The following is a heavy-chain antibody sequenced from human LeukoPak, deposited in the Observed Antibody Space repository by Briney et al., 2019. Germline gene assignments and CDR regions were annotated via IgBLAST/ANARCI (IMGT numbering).Heavy chain of an antibody. CDR3: ARRNNGYDYLDY. CDR2: IYHSGST. V-gene: IGHV4-38-2*01. CDR1: GYSIGSGYY. D-gene: IGHD5-12*01. Sequence: SETLSLTCAVSGYSIGSGYYWGWIRQPPGKGLEWIGGIYHSGSTYYNPSLKSRVTISVDTSRNQFSLKLTSVTNADTAVYYCARRNNGYDYLDYWGQGTLVTVSS. J-gene: IGHJ4*02.